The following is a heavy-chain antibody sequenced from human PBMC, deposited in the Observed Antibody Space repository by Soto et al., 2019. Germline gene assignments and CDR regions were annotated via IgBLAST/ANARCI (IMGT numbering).Heavy chain of an antibody. V-gene: IGHV1-3*01. D-gene: IGHD4-17*01. CDR1: GYTFTSYA. CDR3: ASPTVTTCFDH. CDR2: INAGNGNT. J-gene: IGHJ4*02. Sequence: QVQLVQCGAEVKKPGASVKVSCKASGYTFTSYAMHWVRQAPGQRLEGMGWINAGNGNTKYSQKFQGRVTITRDTSASTAYMELSSLRSEDTAVYSCASPTVTTCFDHWGQGTLVTVSS.